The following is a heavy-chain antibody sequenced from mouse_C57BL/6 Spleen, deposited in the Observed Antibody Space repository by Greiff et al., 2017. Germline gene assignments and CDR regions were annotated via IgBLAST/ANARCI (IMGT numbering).Heavy chain of an antibody. V-gene: IGHV1-22*01. J-gene: IGHJ3*01. CDR3: AGGQGPFAY. CDR2: INPNNGGT. D-gene: IGHD3-3*01. CDR1: GYTFTDYN. Sequence: DVQLQQSGPELVKPGASVKMSCKASGYTFTDYNMHWVKQSHGKSLEWIGYINPNNGGTSYNQKFKGKATLTVNKSSITAYMELRSLTSEDAAVYYCAGGQGPFAYWGQGTLVTVSA.